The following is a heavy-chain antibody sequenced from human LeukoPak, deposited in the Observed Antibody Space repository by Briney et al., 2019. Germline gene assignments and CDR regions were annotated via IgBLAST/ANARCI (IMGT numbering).Heavy chain of an antibody. Sequence: PSETLSLTCTVSGDSFSSADYYWNWIRQPPGKGLEWIGHIYYSGSAYYNLSLKSRITISVDTSKNQFSLKLNSVTAADTAMYYCARDRGWQGFDYWGQGTLVTVSS. CDR3: ARDRGWQGFDY. CDR1: GDSFSSADYY. J-gene: IGHJ4*02. CDR2: IYYSGSA. V-gene: IGHV4-30-4*08. D-gene: IGHD3-10*01.